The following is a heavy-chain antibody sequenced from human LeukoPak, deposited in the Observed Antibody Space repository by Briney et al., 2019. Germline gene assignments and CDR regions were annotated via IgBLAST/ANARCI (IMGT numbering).Heavy chain of an antibody. D-gene: IGHD4-23*01. J-gene: IGHJ4*02. CDR3: AKGGRDYGDSSGTD. CDR2: INPSGGST. Sequence: ASVTVSCKASGYTFTGYYMHWVRQAPGQGLEWMGWINPSGGSTTYAQMFQGRVILTRDTSTRTVYMELYSLRSEDTAVYYCAKGGRDYGDSSGTDWGQGTLVTVSS. V-gene: IGHV1-46*01. CDR1: GYTFTGYY.